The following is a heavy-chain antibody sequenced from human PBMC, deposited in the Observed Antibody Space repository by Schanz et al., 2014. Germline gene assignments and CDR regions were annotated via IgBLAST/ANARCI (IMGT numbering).Heavy chain of an antibody. J-gene: IGHJ4*02. Sequence: QVQLVQSGAEVKKPGASVKVSCKASGYTFTSYDINWVRQATGQGLEWMGWMNSKTGNTGYAQRFQGRVTMTRNTSITTGYLELSSLRSGDTAVYYSAKDRSWDYDSSGYFAYCGEGLLVDVSS. CDR3: AKDRSWDYDSSGYFAY. D-gene: IGHD3-22*01. V-gene: IGHV1-8*01. CDR1: GYTFTSYD. CDR2: MNSKTGNT.